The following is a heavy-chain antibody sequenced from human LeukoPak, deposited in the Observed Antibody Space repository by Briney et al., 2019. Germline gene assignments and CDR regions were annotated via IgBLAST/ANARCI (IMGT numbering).Heavy chain of an antibody. J-gene: IGHJ6*03. Sequence: GESLTLSCATSGFTFSIYVFHWVPNAQGKGLDWLAVRSYDGTKKYYPDFVKGRFTISRDHSQSTVDLQMNTLGGADTAVYYCVRSPTYYNMDVWGKGTTVSVSS. V-gene: IGHV3-30*03. CDR3: VRSPTYYNMDV. CDR2: RSYDGTKK. CDR1: GFTFSIYV.